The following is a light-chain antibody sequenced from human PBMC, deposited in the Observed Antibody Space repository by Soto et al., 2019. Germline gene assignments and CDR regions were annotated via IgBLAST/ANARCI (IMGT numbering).Light chain of an antibody. V-gene: IGKV3-20*01. CDR2: GAS. J-gene: IGKJ1*01. CDR3: QQYGSSPWT. CDR1: QSVSNNY. Sequence: EIVLTQSPGTLSFSPGERATLSCRASQSVSNNYLAWYQQKPGQAPRLLIYGASSRATGIPDRFSGSGSGTDFTLTISRLEPEDFAVYYCQQYGSSPWTFGQGTKVDIK.